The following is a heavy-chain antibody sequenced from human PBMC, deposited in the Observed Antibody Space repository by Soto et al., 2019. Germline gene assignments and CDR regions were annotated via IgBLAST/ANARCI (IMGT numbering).Heavy chain of an antibody. CDR2: INAGNGNT. Sequence: ASVKVSCKVSGYTFTNYAMHWVRQAPGQRLEWMGWINAGNGNTKYSQIFEGRVTITRDTSATIAYMELSSLRSEDTAVYYCARSEQYYEXSGYYYPSGYYYYGMDVWGQGTTVTVSS. CDR3: ARSEQYYEXSGYYYPSGYYYYGMDV. J-gene: IGHJ6*02. CDR1: GYTFTNYA. V-gene: IGHV1-3*01. D-gene: IGHD3-22*01.